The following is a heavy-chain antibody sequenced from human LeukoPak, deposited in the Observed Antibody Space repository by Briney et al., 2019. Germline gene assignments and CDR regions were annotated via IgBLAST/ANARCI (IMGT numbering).Heavy chain of an antibody. V-gene: IGHV4-59*01. CDR1: GGSISSYY. D-gene: IGHD4-17*01. J-gene: IGHJ4*02. CDR3: ARGGVTVTDVFDY. Sequence: SETLSLTCTVSGGSISSYYWSWIRQPPGKGLEWIGNIYYSGSTNYNPPLKSRVTISVDTSKNQFSLKLSSVAAADTAVYYCARGGVTVTDVFDYWGQGTLVTVSS. CDR2: IYYSGST.